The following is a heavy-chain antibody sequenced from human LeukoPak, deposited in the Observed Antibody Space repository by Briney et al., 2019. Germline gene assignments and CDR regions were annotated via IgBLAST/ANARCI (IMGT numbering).Heavy chain of an antibody. V-gene: IGHV3-7*01. J-gene: IGHJ4*02. CDR1: GFSFSTYW. CDR2: IKQDGSEK. Sequence: GGSMRLSCAATGFSFSTYWMSTVRQAPGKGLEWVANIKQDGSEKYHLDSVKGRFTISRDNAKNSLYLQMNSLRAEDTAVYFCTREAAAGIDYCGQGTLVTASS. CDR3: TREAAAGIDY. D-gene: IGHD6-13*01.